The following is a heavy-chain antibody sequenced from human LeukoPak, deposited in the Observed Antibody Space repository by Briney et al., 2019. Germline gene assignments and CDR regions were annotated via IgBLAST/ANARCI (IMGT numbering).Heavy chain of an antibody. Sequence: GGSLRLSCAASGFTFSSDSMNWVRQAPGKGLEWVSSISSSSSYIYYADSVKGRFTISRDNAKNSLNLQMSSLRAEDTAVYYCARSLRGLFGPSGIWGQGTMVTVSS. CDR2: ISSSSSYI. D-gene: IGHD3-10*01. CDR3: ARSLRGLFGPSGI. V-gene: IGHV3-21*01. CDR1: GFTFSSDS. J-gene: IGHJ3*02.